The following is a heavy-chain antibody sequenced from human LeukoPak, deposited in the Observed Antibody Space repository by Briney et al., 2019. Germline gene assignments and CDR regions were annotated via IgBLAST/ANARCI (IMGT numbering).Heavy chain of an antibody. D-gene: IGHD5-18*01. CDR1: GYTFTKHG. J-gene: IGHJ4*02. V-gene: IGHV1-18*01. Sequence: EASVKVSCKASGYTFTKHGISWVRQAPGQGLEWMGWISVYNGNTSYAQRLQGRVTMTTDTSTSTAYMELRSLRSDDTAVYYCARGSPFEGYSYGDYWGQGTLVTVSS. CDR2: ISVYNGNT. CDR3: ARGSPFEGYSYGDY.